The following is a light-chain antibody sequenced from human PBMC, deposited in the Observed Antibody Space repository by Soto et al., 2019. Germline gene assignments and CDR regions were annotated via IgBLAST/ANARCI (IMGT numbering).Light chain of an antibody. CDR1: QSISSW. J-gene: IGKJ4*01. Sequence: DIQMTQSPSTLSASVGDRVTITCRASQSISSWLAWYQQKPGKAPKLLIYDASSLESGVPSRFSGSGSGTEFTRSIISLQPDDFASYYCHQYNSYWFTFGGGTKVEIK. V-gene: IGKV1-5*01. CDR3: HQYNSYWFT. CDR2: DAS.